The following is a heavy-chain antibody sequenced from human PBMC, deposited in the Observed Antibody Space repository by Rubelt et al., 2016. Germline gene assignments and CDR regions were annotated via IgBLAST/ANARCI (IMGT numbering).Heavy chain of an antibody. D-gene: IGHD6-19*01. J-gene: IGHJ4*02. Sequence: QLQLQESGPGLVKPSETLSLTCTVSGGSISSSSYYWGWIRQPPGKGLERIGSIYYSGSTYYNPSLKSRVTISVDTSKNQFSLKLSSVTAADTAVYYCARLSSGWYYFDYWGQGTLVTVSS. CDR2: IYYSGST. V-gene: IGHV4-39*01. CDR1: GGSISSSSYY. CDR3: ARLSSGWYYFDY.